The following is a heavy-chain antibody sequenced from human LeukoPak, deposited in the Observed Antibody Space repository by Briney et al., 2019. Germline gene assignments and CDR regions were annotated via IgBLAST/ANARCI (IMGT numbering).Heavy chain of an antibody. J-gene: IGHJ4*02. V-gene: IGHV3-53*01. D-gene: IGHD2-8*01. CDR3: ARGGPGDYCTNGVCYGYFFDY. CDR2: IYSGGST. Sequence: PGGSLRLSCAASGFTVSSNYMSWVRQAPGKGLEWVSLIYSGGSTFYADSVKGRFTISRDKSKNTLYLQMNSLRADDTAVYYCARGGPGDYCTNGVCYGYFFDYWGQGTLVTVSS. CDR1: GFTVSSNY.